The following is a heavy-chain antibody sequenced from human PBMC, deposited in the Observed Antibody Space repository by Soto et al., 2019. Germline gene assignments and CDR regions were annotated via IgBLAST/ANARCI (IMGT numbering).Heavy chain of an antibody. CDR2: MNGDGSSS. V-gene: IGHV3-74*01. CDR3: ARDGFGKNNH. CDR1: GFTFSTYW. Sequence: PGGSLRLSCAASGFTFSTYWMHWVRQAPGKGLVWVSRMNGDGSSSSYADSVKGRFTISRDNAKNTLHLQMNSLRDEDTAVYYSARDGFGKNNHWGQGTLVTVSS. D-gene: IGHD3-10*01. J-gene: IGHJ5*02.